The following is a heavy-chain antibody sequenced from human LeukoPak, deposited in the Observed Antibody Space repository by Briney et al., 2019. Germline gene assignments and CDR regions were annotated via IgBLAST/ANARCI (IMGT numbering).Heavy chain of an antibody. J-gene: IGHJ4*02. CDR3: ASRSRDRAFDF. V-gene: IGHV3-30*04. CDR1: GFTFSSYA. Sequence: GGSLRLSCAASGFTFSSYAMHWVRQAPGKGREWVAVISYDGSNTYYADSVKGRFTISRDNSKNTLYVQMNSLRAEDTAVYYCASRSRDRAFDFWGQGTLVTVSS. CDR2: ISYDGSNT.